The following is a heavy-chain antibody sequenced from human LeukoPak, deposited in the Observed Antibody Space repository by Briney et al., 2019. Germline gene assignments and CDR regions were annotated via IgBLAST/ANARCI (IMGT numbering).Heavy chain of an antibody. CDR1: GYTFTSYG. D-gene: IGHD3-22*01. Sequence: ASVKVSCKASGYTFTSYGISWVRQAPGQGLEWMGWISAYNGNTNYAQKLQGRVTMTTDTSTSTAYMELRGLRSDDTAVYYCARDGETSHDSSGLTKNPYRFWGQGTLVTVSS. CDR2: ISAYNGNT. J-gene: IGHJ4*02. V-gene: IGHV1-18*01. CDR3: ARDGETSHDSSGLTKNPYRF.